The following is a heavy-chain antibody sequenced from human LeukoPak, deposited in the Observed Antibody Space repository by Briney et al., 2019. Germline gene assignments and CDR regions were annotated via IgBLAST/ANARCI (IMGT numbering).Heavy chain of an antibody. CDR1: GGSFSGYY. J-gene: IGHJ6*03. Sequence: SETLSLTCAVYGGSFSGYYWSWIRQPPGKGLEWIGEINHSGSTNYNPSLKSRVTISVDTSKNQFSLKLSSVTAADTAVYYCARNVIKRQLWLLGYYYYYMDVWGKGTTVTVSS. CDR2: INHSGST. V-gene: IGHV4-34*01. CDR3: ARNVIKRQLWLLGYYYYYMDV. D-gene: IGHD5-18*01.